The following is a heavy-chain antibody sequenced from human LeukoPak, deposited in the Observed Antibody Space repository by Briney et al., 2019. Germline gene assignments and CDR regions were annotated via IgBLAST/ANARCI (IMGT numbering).Heavy chain of an antibody. CDR2: IYYTGST. CDR1: GGSFSGYY. V-gene: IGHV4-59*01. D-gene: IGHD1-26*01. CDR3: ARGGNYWPQWWFDP. J-gene: IGHJ5*01. Sequence: SETLSLTCAVYGGSFSGYYWSWIRQPPGKGLEWIGYIYYTGSTSYNPSLKSRFTMSLDASKNQFSLELNSVTPADTAVYYCARGGNYWPQWWFDPWGRGTLVSVSS.